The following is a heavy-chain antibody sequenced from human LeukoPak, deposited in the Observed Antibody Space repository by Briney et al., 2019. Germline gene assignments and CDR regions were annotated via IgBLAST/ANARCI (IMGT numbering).Heavy chain of an antibody. CDR3: ANRFCTSSGCGVAY. CDR1: GFTFSSYA. J-gene: IGHJ4*02. D-gene: IGHD2-2*01. CDR2: VSYDGSDK. Sequence: GGSLRLSCAASGFTFSSYAMLWVRQAPGKGLDWVAVVSYDGSDKHYADSVKGRFTISRDNSKNTLYLQLNSLRGDDTAVYYCANRFCTSSGCGVAYWGQGTLVTVSS. V-gene: IGHV3-30*04.